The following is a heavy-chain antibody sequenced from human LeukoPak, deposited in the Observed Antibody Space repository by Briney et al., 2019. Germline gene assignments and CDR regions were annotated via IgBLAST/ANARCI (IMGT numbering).Heavy chain of an antibody. CDR3: TRDRQGSGIYSTDY. D-gene: IGHD3-10*01. J-gene: IGHJ4*02. V-gene: IGHV3-7*01. CDR2: IKQDGSEI. CDR1: GFTFSNFW. Sequence: PGGSLRLSCAASGFTFSNFWMSWVRQVPGEVLEWVANIKQDGSEIHYVDSVKGRLTISRDNAQNSLYLHMHSLRAEDTAVYYCTRDRQGSGIYSTDYWGRGTLVTVSS.